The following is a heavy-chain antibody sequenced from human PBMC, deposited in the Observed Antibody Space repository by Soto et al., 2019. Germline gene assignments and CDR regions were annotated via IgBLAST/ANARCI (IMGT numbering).Heavy chain of an antibody. CDR1: GFTLSGSA. CDR2: IRSKANSYAT. D-gene: IGHD3-10*01. CDR3: TRSTHQAYGDAFDI. J-gene: IGHJ3*02. V-gene: IGHV3-73*01. Sequence: GGSLRLSCAASGFTLSGSAMHWVRQASGKGLEWVGRIRSKANSYATAYAASVKGRFTISRDDSKNTAYLQMNSLKTEDTDVYYCTRSTHQAYGDAFDIWGQGTMVTVSS.